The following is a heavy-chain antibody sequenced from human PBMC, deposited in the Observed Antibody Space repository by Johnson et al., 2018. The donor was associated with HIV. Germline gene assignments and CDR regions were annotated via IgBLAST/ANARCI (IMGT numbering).Heavy chain of an antibody. CDR2: ISYDGSKK. V-gene: IGHV3-30*14. CDR1: GFTFSSYA. D-gene: IGHD7-27*01. J-gene: IGHJ3*01. CDR3: ARDGRDVLTLGSFAV. Sequence: VQLVESGGGVVQPGRSLRLSCAASGFTFSSYAMHWVRKAPGKGLEWVAVISYDGSKKYYADSVKGRFTISRDNAKNTLYLQMSSLRPEDTAVYYCARDGRDVLTLGSFAVWGEVRVVTVS.